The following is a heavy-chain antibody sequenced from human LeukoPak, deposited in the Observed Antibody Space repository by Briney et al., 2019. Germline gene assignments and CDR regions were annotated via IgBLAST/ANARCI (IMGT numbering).Heavy chain of an antibody. D-gene: IGHD2-15*01. CDR1: GFTVSSNS. J-gene: IGHJ4*02. Sequence: GGSLRLSCTVSGFTVSSNSMSWVRQAPGKGLEWVSFIYSDNTHYSDSVKGRFTISRDNSKNTLYLQMNSLRAEDTAVYYCANGGYCSGGSCTLPSYFDYWGQGTLVTVSS. V-gene: IGHV3-53*01. CDR3: ANGGYCSGGSCTLPSYFDY. CDR2: IYSDNT.